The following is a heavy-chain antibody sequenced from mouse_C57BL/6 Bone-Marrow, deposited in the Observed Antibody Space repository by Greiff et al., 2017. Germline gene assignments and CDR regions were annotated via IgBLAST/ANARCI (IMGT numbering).Heavy chain of an antibody. Sequence: EVNVVESGGGLVKPGGSLKLSCAASGFTFSDYGMHWVRQAPEKGLEWVAYISSGSSTIYYADTVKGRFTISRDNAKNTLFLQMTSLRSEDTAMYYCARPPDYGSSYVNWYFDVWGTGTTVTVSS. J-gene: IGHJ1*03. CDR3: ARPPDYGSSYVNWYFDV. D-gene: IGHD1-1*01. CDR1: GFTFSDYG. CDR2: ISSGSSTI. V-gene: IGHV5-17*01.